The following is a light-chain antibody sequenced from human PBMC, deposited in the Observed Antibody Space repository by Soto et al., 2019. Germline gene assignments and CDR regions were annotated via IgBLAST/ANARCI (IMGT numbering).Light chain of an antibody. V-gene: IGKV1-9*01. Sequence: DIQLTQSPSFLSASVGDRVTITCRASQGISSYLAWYQQKPGEAPKVLIYAASTLQSGVPSRFSGSGSGTEFTLTISSLQPEDFATYYCQQLNSHPRTFGQGTKVEIK. CDR1: QGISSY. J-gene: IGKJ1*01. CDR3: QQLNSHPRT. CDR2: AAS.